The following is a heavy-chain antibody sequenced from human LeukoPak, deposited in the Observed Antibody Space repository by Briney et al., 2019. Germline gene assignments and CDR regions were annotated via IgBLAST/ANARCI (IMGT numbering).Heavy chain of an antibody. CDR2: ISSSGSTI. V-gene: IGHV3-48*03. D-gene: IGHD3-16*01. Sequence: PGGSLRLSCAASGFTFSSYEMNWVRQAPGKGLEWVSYISSSGSTIYYADSVKGQFTISRDNAKNSLYLQMNSLRAEDTAVYYCARPLGAFDYWGQGTLVTVSS. CDR1: GFTFSSYE. J-gene: IGHJ4*02. CDR3: ARPLGAFDY.